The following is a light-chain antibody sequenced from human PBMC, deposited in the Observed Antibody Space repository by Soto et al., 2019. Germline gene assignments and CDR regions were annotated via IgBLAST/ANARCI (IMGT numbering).Light chain of an antibody. Sequence: EIGLTQSPGTLSLSPGERATLSCRTSQSVISTYLAWYQQKPGQAPRLLIYDASRRATGIPDRFSGSGSGTDFTLTISRLEPEDFAVYYCQQYETSPPMYTFGPGTELEIK. CDR2: DAS. CDR3: QQYETSPPMYT. V-gene: IGKV3-20*01. J-gene: IGKJ2*01. CDR1: QSVISTY.